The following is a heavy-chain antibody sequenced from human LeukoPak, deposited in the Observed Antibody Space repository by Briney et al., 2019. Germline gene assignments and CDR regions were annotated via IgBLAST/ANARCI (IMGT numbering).Heavy chain of an antibody. CDR3: ARCSSSWEAYWYFDL. Sequence: SQTLSLTCTVSGGSVSRGGYSWSWIRQHPGKGLEWIGYIYYSGSTYYNPSLKSRVTISVDTSKNQFSLKLSSVTAADTAVYYCARCSSSWEAYWYFDLWGRGTLVTVSS. CDR2: IYYSGST. V-gene: IGHV4-31*03. D-gene: IGHD6-13*01. CDR1: GGSVSRGGYS. J-gene: IGHJ2*01.